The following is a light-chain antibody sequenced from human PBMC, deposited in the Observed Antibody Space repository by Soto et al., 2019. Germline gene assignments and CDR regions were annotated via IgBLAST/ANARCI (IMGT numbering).Light chain of an antibody. CDR2: DAS. CDR1: QSVSSY. Sequence: EIVLTQSPATLSLSPGERATLSCRASQSVSSYLAWYQQKPGQAPRLLIYDASNRATGIPARFSGSGSGTDFTITISSLEPEDFAVYYCQQRSNWPPWFTFGGGTKVEIK. V-gene: IGKV3-11*01. CDR3: QQRSNWPPWFT. J-gene: IGKJ4*01.